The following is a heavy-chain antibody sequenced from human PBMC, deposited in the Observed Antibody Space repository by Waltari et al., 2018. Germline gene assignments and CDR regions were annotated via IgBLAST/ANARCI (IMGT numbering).Heavy chain of an antibody. CDR3: ARHPGSGYTYYYYYGMDV. V-gene: IGHV4-34*01. CDR2: INHSGST. J-gene: IGHJ6*02. CDR1: GGSFSGYY. D-gene: IGHD3-10*01. Sequence: QVQLQQWGAGLLKPSETLSLTCAVYGGSFSGYYWRWIRQPPGKGLEWIGEINHSGSTNYNPSLKSRVTISVDTSKNQFSLKLSSVTAADTAVYYCARHPGSGYTYYYYYGMDVWGQGTTVTVSS.